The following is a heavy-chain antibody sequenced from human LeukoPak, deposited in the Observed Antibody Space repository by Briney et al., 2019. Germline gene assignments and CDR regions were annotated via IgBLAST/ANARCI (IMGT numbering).Heavy chain of an antibody. CDR3: AKTVTEWLPYFDY. V-gene: IGHV3-53*01. CDR2: IYSGGST. Sequence: GGSLRLSCAASGFTVSSNYMSWVRQAPGKGLEWVSVIYSGGSTYYADSVKGRFTISRDNSKNTLYLQMNSLRAEDTAVYYCAKTVTEWLPYFDYWGQGTLVTVSS. CDR1: GFTVSSNY. J-gene: IGHJ4*02. D-gene: IGHD6-19*01.